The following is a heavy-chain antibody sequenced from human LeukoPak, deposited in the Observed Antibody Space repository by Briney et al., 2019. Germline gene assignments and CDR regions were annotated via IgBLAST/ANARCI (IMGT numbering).Heavy chain of an antibody. J-gene: IGHJ4*02. CDR1: GFTFSSYA. Sequence: GGSLRLSCAASGFTFSSYAMSWVRQAPGRGLEWVSSISSSTSYIYYADSVKGRFTISKDNAKNSLYLQMHSLRAEDTAVYYCARAGGSTVSYSDYWGQGTLVTVSS. V-gene: IGHV3-21*01. CDR3: ARAGGSTVSYSDY. D-gene: IGHD4-17*01. CDR2: ISSSTSYI.